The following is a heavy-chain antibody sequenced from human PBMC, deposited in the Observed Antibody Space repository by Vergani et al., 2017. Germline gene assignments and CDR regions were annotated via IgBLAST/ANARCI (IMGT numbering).Heavy chain of an antibody. CDR3: ANSRQPYWNYYYYMDV. V-gene: IGHV3-30*18. J-gene: IGHJ6*03. Sequence: QVQLVESGGGVVQPGRSLRLSCAASGFTFSSYGMHWVRQAPGKGLEWVAVISYDGSNKYYADSVKGRFTISRDNSKNTLYLQMNSLRAEDTAVYYCANSRQPYWNYYYYMDVWGKGP. D-gene: IGHD3-3*02. CDR1: GFTFSSYG. CDR2: ISYDGSNK.